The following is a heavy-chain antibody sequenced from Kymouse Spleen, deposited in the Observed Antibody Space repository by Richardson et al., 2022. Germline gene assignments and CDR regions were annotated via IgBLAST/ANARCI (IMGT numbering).Heavy chain of an antibody. CDR2: IGTAGDT. Sequence: EVQLVESGGGLVQPGGSLRLSCAASGFTFSSYDMHWVRQATGKGLEWVSAIGTAGDTYYPGSVKGRFTISRENAKNSLYLQMNSLRAGDTAVYYCARGGITGTTTGAREPWSPSPQ. CDR1: GFTFSSYD. V-gene: IGHV3-13*01. CDR3: ARGGITGTTT. J-gene: IGHJ4*02. D-gene: IGHD1-7*01.